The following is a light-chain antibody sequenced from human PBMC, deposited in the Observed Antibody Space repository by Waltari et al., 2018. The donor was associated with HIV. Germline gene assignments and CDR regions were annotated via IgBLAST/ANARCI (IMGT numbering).Light chain of an antibody. CDR3: CSSAGRYTFV. V-gene: IGLV2-11*01. CDR1: SNDVGAYNY. J-gene: IGLJ1*01. Sequence: QPPLTQSRSVSGSPGQSITISCTGTSNDVGAYNYVSWYQQHPGRAPKLLLFDLNSRPSGVPDRFSCSKSGNTASLTISGLQAEDEADYYCCSSAGRYTFVFGTGTKVTVL. CDR2: DLN.